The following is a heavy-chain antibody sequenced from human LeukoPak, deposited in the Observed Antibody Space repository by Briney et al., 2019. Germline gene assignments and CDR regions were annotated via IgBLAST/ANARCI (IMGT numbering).Heavy chain of an antibody. CDR1: GGSISSYY. D-gene: IGHD4-17*01. Sequence: PSETLSLTCTVSGGSISSYYWSWIRQPPGKGLEWIGYIYYSGSTNYNPSLKSRVTISVDTSKNQFSLKLSSVTAADTAVYYCARAWDYGDYLDYWGQGTLVTVSS. V-gene: IGHV4-59*01. CDR2: IYYSGST. CDR3: ARAWDYGDYLDY. J-gene: IGHJ4*02.